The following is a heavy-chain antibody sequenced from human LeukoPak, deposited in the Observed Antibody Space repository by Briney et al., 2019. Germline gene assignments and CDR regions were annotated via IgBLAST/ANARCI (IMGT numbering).Heavy chain of an antibody. CDR2: ISSSSSSYI. CDR3: ARDEGNYDILTGRYYYYMDV. D-gene: IGHD3-9*01. Sequence: GGSLRLSCAASGFSFGSYSMNWVRQAPGKGLEWVSSISSSSSSYIYYADSLKGRFTISRDNAKNSLYLQMNSLRAEDTAVYYCARDEGNYDILTGRYYYYMDVWGKGTTVTVSS. V-gene: IGHV3-21*01. J-gene: IGHJ6*03. CDR1: GFSFGSYS.